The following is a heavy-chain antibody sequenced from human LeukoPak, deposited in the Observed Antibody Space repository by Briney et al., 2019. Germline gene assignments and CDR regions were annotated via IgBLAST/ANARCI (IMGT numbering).Heavy chain of an antibody. CDR3: AREDGDYGINRFDP. CDR2: INPNSGGT. Sequence: ASVKVSCKASGYTFTGYYMHWVRQAPGQGLEWMGRINPNSGGTNYAQKFQGRVTMTRDTSISTAYMELSRLRSDDTAVYYCAREDGDYGINRFDPWGQGTLVTVSS. D-gene: IGHD4-17*01. V-gene: IGHV1-2*06. J-gene: IGHJ5*02. CDR1: GYTFTGYY.